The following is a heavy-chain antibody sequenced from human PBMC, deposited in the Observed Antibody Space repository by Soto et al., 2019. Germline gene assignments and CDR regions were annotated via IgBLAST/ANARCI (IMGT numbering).Heavy chain of an antibody. V-gene: IGHV4-31*03. J-gene: IGHJ4*02. CDR2: IYYSGST. CDR1: GGSISSGGYY. D-gene: IGHD4-17*01. CDR3: ARERSTVSPLFDY. Sequence: SETLSLTCTVSGGSISSGGYYWSWIRQHPGKGLEWVGYIYYSGSTYYNPSLKSRVTISVDTSKNQFSLKLSSVTAADTAVYYCARERSTVSPLFDYWGQGTLVPVSS.